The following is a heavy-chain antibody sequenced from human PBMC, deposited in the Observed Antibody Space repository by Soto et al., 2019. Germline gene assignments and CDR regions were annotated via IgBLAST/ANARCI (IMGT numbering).Heavy chain of an antibody. V-gene: IGHV4-4*02. CDR2: IYHSGST. D-gene: IGHD6-13*01. Sequence: SETLSLTCAVSGGSISSSNWWSWVRQPPGRGLEWIGEIYHSGSTNYNPSLKSRVTISVDKSKNQFSLKLSSVTAADTAVYYCARDGPYSSSWYRTYYFDYWGQGTLVTVSS. J-gene: IGHJ4*02. CDR1: GGSISSSNW. CDR3: ARDGPYSSSWYRTYYFDY.